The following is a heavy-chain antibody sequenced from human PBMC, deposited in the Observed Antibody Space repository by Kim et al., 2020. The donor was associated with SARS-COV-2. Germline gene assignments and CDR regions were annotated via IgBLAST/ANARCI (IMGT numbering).Heavy chain of an antibody. CDR1: GGSISSSSYY. V-gene: IGHV4-39*01. D-gene: IGHD3-3*01. CDR3: ARARYYDFWSGYYNYFDY. J-gene: IGHJ4*02. Sequence: SETLSLTCTVSGGSISSSSYYWGWIRQPPGKGLEWIGSIYYSGSTYYNPSLKSRVTISVDTSKNQFSLKLSSVTAADTAVYYCARARYYDFWSGYYNYFDYWGQGTLVTVSS. CDR2: IYYSGST.